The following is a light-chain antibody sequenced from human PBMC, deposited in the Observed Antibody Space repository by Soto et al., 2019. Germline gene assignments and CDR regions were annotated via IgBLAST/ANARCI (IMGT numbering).Light chain of an antibody. Sequence: QSVLTQPASVSGSPGQSITISCTGTSSDVGRYDLVSWYQQHPGKAPKLMIYEGLKRPSGVSSRFSGSKSGNTASLTISGLQTDDEADYSCCPYAGNSTYVFGTGTKVTVL. V-gene: IGLV2-23*01. CDR3: CPYAGNSTYV. CDR2: EGL. CDR1: SSDVGRYDL. J-gene: IGLJ1*01.